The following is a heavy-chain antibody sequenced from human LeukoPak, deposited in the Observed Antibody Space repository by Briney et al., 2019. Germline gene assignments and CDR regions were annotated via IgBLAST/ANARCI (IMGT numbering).Heavy chain of an antibody. CDR2: IYYSGST. Sequence: SETLSLTCTVSGGSISSYYWSWIRQPPGKGLEWIGYIYYSGSTNYNPSLKRRVTISVDRSKNQFSLKLSSVTAADTAVYYCARGKYSGSSYYYYGMDVWGQGTTVTVSS. D-gene: IGHD5-12*01. V-gene: IGHV4-59*01. CDR3: ARGKYSGSSYYYYGMDV. J-gene: IGHJ6*02. CDR1: GGSISSYY.